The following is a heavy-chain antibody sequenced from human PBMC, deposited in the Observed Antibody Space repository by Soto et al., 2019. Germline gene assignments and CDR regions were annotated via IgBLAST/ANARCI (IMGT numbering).Heavy chain of an antibody. CDR2: INPNSGST. CDR3: AREPATAKPEGVDF. Sequence: ASVKVSCKASGYTFSDYYIHWVRHAPGQGLEWMGWINPNSGSTKYAPKFQGGVTMTRDTSITTAYMELSRLRSGDTAVYYCAREPATAKPEGVDFWGQGTLVTVS. J-gene: IGHJ4*02. CDR1: GYTFSDYY. D-gene: IGHD1-1*01. V-gene: IGHV1-2*02.